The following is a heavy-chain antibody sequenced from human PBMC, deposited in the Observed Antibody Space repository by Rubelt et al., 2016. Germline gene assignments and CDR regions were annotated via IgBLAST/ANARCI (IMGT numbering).Heavy chain of an antibody. V-gene: IGHV1-18*01. Sequence: WVRQAPGQGLEWMGWISAYNGNTNYAQKLQGRVTMTTDTSTSTAYMELRSLRSDDTAVYYCVGGEPADYWGQGTLVTVSS. CDR3: VGGEPADY. D-gene: IGHD3-10*01. CDR2: ISAYNGNT. J-gene: IGHJ4*02.